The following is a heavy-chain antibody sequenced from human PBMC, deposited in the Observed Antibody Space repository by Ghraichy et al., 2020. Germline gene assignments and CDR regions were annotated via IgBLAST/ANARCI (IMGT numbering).Heavy chain of an antibody. J-gene: IGHJ2*01. V-gene: IGHV4-59*01. Sequence: SETLSLTCTVSGGSISSYYWSWIRQPPGTGLELIGYIYYSGSTNYNPSLKSRVTISVDTSKNQFSLKLSSVTAADTAVYYCARGRELPYWYFDLWGRVTLVTVSS. CDR2: IYYSGST. CDR3: ARGRELPYWYFDL. CDR1: GGSISSYY. D-gene: IGHD1-26*01.